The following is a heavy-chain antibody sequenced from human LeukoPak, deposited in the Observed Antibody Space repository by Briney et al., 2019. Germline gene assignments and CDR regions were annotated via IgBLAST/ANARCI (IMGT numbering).Heavy chain of an antibody. J-gene: IGHJ5*02. CDR1: GGSISSYY. D-gene: IGHD2-2*02. CDR2: IYTSGST. CDR3: ARDRGFDCSSTSCYMMGWFDP. Sequence: SETLSLTCTVSGGSISSYYWSWIRQPAGKGLEWIGRIYTSGSTNYNPSLKSRVTMSVDTSKNQFSLKLSSVTAADTAVYYCARDRGFDCSSTSCYMMGWFDPWGQGTLVTVSS. V-gene: IGHV4-4*07.